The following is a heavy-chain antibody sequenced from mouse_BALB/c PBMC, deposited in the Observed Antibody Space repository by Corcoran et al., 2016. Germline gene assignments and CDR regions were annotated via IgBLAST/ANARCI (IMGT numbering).Heavy chain of an antibody. CDR2: INTYTGEP. V-gene: IGHV9-1*02. CDR1: GYTFTNYG. CDR3: ASAPLAYYAMVY. Sequence: QIQLVQSGPELKKPGETVKISCKASGYTFTNYGMNWVKQSPGKGLKWMGWINTYTGEPTYADDFKGRFAFSFETSASTAYLQINNLKNADMATYFCASAPLAYYAMVYWGQGTSVTVSS. J-gene: IGHJ4*01.